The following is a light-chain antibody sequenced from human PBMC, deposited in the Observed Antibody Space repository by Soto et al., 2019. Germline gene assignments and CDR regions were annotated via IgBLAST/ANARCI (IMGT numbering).Light chain of an antibody. CDR3: QTWGPGIRV. CDR2: LNSDGSH. CDR1: SGHNNYA. J-gene: IGLJ2*01. Sequence: QSVLTQSPSASASLGASVKLTCTLSSGHNNYAIAWHQQQPEKGPRYLMKLNSDGSHNKGDGIPDRFSGSSSGAERYLTISSLQSEDEADYYCQTWGPGIRVFGGGTKLTVL. V-gene: IGLV4-69*01.